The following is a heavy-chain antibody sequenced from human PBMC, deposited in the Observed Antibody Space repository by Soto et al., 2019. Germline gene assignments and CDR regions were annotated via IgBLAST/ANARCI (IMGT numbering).Heavy chain of an antibody. Sequence: GGSLRLSCAASGFTFSNAWMSWVRQAPGKGLEWVGRIKSKTDGGTTDYAAPVKGRFTISRDDSKNTLYLQMNSLKTEDTAVYYCTTEGGIAARRWDYYYYYGMDVWGQGTTVTVSS. D-gene: IGHD6-6*01. V-gene: IGHV3-15*01. CDR1: GFTFSNAW. J-gene: IGHJ6*02. CDR3: TTEGGIAARRWDYYYYYGMDV. CDR2: IKSKTDGGTT.